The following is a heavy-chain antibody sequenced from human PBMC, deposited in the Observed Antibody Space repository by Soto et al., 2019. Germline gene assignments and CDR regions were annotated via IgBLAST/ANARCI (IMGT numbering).Heavy chain of an antibody. J-gene: IGHJ1*01. V-gene: IGHV3-23*01. CDR2: INTNGGST. Sequence: EVQLLESGGGLVQPGGSLRLSCAASGFTLSIYAMTWVRQAPGKGLELVSSINTNGGSTFYADSVKGRFTISRDHSENTVYLQMNSLRVEDTAIYYCAKDPRVGASAAEYFQHWGQGTLVSVSS. D-gene: IGHD1-26*01. CDR1: GFTLSIYA. CDR3: AKDPRVGASAAEYFQH.